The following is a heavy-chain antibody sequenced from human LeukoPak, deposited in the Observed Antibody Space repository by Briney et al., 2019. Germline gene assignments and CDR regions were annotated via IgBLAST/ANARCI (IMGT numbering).Heavy chain of an antibody. CDR2: ISAYSGNT. V-gene: IGHV1-18*01. CDR1: GYTFTSYG. CDR3: ARVTQTDYDFDY. D-gene: IGHD4-17*01. J-gene: IGHJ4*02. Sequence: ASVKVSCKASGYTFTSYGISWVRHAPGQGLEWMGWISAYSGNTDYAQKLQGRVTMTTDTSTSTAYMELRSLRSDDTAVYYCARVTQTDYDFDYWGQGTLVTVSS.